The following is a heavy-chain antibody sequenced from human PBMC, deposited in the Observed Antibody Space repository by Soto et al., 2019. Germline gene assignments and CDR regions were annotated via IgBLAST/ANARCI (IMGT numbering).Heavy chain of an antibody. CDR2: IYPSVSS. D-gene: IGHD1-1*01. CDR3: AREKVGTTFFDN. CDR1: GFAISRGYY. Sequence: PSETLSLTCNVSGFAISRGYYWSWFRQPPGKGLEWIGSIYPSVSSYHNPSLESRLTLSIDTSKNQFTLKLASVTAADTALYYCAREKVGTTFFDNWGQGIQVTVSS. J-gene: IGHJ4*02. V-gene: IGHV4-38-2*02.